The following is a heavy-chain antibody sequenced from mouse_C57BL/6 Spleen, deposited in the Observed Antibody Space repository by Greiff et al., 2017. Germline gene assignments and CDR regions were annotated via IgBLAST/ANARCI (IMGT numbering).Heavy chain of an antibody. D-gene: IGHD1-1*01. CDR2: ICPGDGDT. Sequence: VKLQESGPELVKPGASVKISCKASGYAFSSSWMNWVKQRPGKGLEWIGRICPGDGDTNYNGKFKGKATLTADKSSSTAYMQLSSLTSGDSAVYFWASSRYYGSSYLDYWGQGTTLTVSS. J-gene: IGHJ2*01. V-gene: IGHV1-82*01. CDR1: GYAFSSSW. CDR3: ASSRYYGSSYLDY.